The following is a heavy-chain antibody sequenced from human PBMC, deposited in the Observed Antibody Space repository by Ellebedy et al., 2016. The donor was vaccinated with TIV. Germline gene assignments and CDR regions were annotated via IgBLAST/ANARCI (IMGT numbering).Heavy chain of an antibody. CDR3: ATVGLGVAGSIDY. V-gene: IGHV4-61*02. D-gene: IGHD6-19*01. J-gene: IGHJ4*02. Sequence: SETLSLXCTVSGDSINNNDYYWSWIRQPAGKGLEWIGRIYSSGNTNYNPSLRSRVTMSLDTSKNQISLKVSSVTAADTAVYYCATVGLGVAGSIDYWGQGTPVTVSP. CDR1: GDSINNNDYY. CDR2: IYSSGNT.